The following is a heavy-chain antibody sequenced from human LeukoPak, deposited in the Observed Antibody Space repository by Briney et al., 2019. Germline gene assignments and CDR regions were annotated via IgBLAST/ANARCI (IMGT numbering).Heavy chain of an antibody. CDR1: GFTFSSHA. V-gene: IGHV3-23*01. Sequence: GGSLRLSCAASGFTFSSHAMSWVRRAPGKGLEWVSSISETGGSTYYADSVKGRFTISRDNAKNSLYLQMNSLRAEDTAVYYCAGFLEGTENVNWGQGTLVTVSS. D-gene: IGHD2-8*02. CDR2: ISETGGST. J-gene: IGHJ4*02. CDR3: AGFLEGTENVN.